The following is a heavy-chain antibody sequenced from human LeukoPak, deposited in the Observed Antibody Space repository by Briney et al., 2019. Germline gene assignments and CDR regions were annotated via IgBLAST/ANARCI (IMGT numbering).Heavy chain of an antibody. V-gene: IGHV3-23*01. Sequence: GGSLRLSCAASGFTFSSYAMSWVRQAPGKGLEWVSAITATGGTTHYADSVKGRFTISRDNSMNTLYLQLNSLRVEDTAVYYCAKESYGSNFDYWGQGTLVIVPS. D-gene: IGHD5-18*01. CDR3: AKESYGSNFDY. CDR1: GFTFSSYA. J-gene: IGHJ4*02. CDR2: ITATGGTT.